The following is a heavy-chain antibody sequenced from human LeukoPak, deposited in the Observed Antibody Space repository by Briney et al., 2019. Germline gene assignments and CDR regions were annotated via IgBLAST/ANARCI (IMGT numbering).Heavy chain of an antibody. V-gene: IGHV3-23*01. CDR1: VFTFSSYA. CDR3: VSDLCGGDDQ. J-gene: IGHJ5*02. D-gene: IGHD3-3*01. CDR2: ISGSGGST. Sequence: GGSLRLSCAASVFTFSSYAMSCVRQAPGKGLEWVSAISGSGGSTYYADSVKGRFTISRDNAKDTLYLQMSSLRDEDTAVYYCVSDLCGGDDQWGRGTLVTVSS.